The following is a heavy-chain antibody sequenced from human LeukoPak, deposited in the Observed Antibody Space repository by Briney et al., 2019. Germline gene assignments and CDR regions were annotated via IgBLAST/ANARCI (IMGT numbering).Heavy chain of an antibody. CDR1: GFTFSDYS. CDR3: ARDRNYSPDY. Sequence: GGSLRLSCSASGFTFSDYSMHWVRQAPGKGLEWVSYISSTSGALYYADSVRGRFTISRDNAKNSLYLQMNTLRDEDTAVYYCARDRNYSPDYWGQGTLVTVSS. D-gene: IGHD2-21*01. J-gene: IGHJ4*02. CDR2: ISSTSGAL. V-gene: IGHV3-48*02.